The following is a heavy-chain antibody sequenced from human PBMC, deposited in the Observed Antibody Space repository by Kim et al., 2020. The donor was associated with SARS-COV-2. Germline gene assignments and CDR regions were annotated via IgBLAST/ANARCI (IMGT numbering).Heavy chain of an antibody. D-gene: IGHD6-19*01. V-gene: IGHV5-51*01. CDR2: IYPSDSDT. CDR3: VRLRHDSYGWYGDY. CDR1: GYSFITYW. J-gene: IGHJ4*01. Sequence: GESLKISCTVSGYSFITYWIGWVRHMPGKGLDWMGIIYPSDSDTRYSPSFQGQVTFSVDKSISTAYVHWSSLKASDTAIYYCVRLRHDSYGWYGDYWGQGNLVVVSS.